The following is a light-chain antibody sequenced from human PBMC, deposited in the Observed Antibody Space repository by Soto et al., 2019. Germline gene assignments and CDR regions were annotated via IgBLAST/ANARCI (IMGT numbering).Light chain of an antibody. CDR2: RAF. V-gene: IGKV3-15*01. Sequence: EIVLTQSPATLSLSAGERATLSCRASQSISFYLTWYQHKPGQAPSLLIYRAFTRATGIPARFSGTGSGTECTLTISSLQSEDFEIYYCQQYNDWPLTFGQGTKVDIK. CDR1: QSISFY. CDR3: QQYNDWPLT. J-gene: IGKJ1*01.